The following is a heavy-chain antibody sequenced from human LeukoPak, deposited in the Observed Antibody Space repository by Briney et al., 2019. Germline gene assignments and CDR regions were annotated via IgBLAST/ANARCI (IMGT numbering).Heavy chain of an antibody. J-gene: IGHJ4*02. CDR1: GGSFSGYY. CDR3: ARGDDFWSGYPFDY. V-gene: IGHV4-34*01. Sequence: SETLSLTCAVYGGSFSGYYWTYIRQPPGKGLEWIGEISHTGSTNYNPSLKSRVTISVDTSKNQFSLKLSSVTAADTAVYYCARGDDFWSGYPFDYWGQGTLVTVSS. D-gene: IGHD3-3*01. CDR2: ISHTGST.